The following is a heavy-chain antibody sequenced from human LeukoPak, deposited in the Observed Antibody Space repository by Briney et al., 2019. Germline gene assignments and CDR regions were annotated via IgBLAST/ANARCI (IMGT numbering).Heavy chain of an antibody. CDR1: GYTFTSYY. V-gene: IGHV1-69*06. D-gene: IGHD1-26*01. J-gene: IGHJ5*01. Sequence: SVKVSCKASGYTFTSYYMHWVRQAPGQGLEWMGRIIPLTGTPVYAQTFQDRVTITADISTRTAYLELNTLRSEDTAIHYCAIAVGGNNIWFESWGQGTLVTVSS. CDR2: IIPLTGTP. CDR3: AIAVGGNNIWFES.